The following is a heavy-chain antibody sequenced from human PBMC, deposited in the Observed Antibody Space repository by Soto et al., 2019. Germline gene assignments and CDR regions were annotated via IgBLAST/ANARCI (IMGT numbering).Heavy chain of an antibody. Sequence: GGSLRLSCAASEFTFSSYWMHWVRQAPGKGLEWVSRIKSDGSGTTYADSVKGRLTISRDNAKNTLYLQMNGLRAEDTAVYYCARGDGDYYDGNGYLGRHWGQGTLVTVSS. D-gene: IGHD3-22*01. V-gene: IGHV3-74*01. CDR3: ARGDGDYYDGNGYLGRH. CDR2: IKSDGSGT. CDR1: EFTFSSYW. J-gene: IGHJ4*02.